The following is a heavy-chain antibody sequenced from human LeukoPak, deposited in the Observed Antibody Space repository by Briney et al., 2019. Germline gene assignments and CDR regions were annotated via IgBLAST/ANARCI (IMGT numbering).Heavy chain of an antibody. CDR3: ARDRRYSGYDQEGDY. CDR1: GFTFSSYG. CDR2: ISYDGNKK. Sequence: GGSLRLSCAASGFTFSSYGMHWVRQAPGKGLEWVAVISYDGNKKYYADSVKGRFTISRDNSKNTLYLQMNSLRAEDTAVYYCARDRRYSGYDQEGDYWGQGTLVTVSS. D-gene: IGHD5-12*01. V-gene: IGHV3-30*03. J-gene: IGHJ4*02.